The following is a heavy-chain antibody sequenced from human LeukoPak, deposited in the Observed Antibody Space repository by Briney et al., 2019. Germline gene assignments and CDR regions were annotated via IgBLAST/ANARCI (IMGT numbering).Heavy chain of an antibody. CDR2: ISVSGSTI. CDR1: GFTFRSYE. D-gene: IGHD4-17*01. CDR3: ARVQTTVTTLDY. Sequence: GGSLRLSCAASGFTFRSYEMNWVRQAPGKGLEWISYISVSGSTIHYADSVKGRFTISRDNTKNSLYLQMNGLRAEDTAVYYCARVQTTVTTLDYWGQGTLVTVSS. J-gene: IGHJ4*02. V-gene: IGHV3-48*03.